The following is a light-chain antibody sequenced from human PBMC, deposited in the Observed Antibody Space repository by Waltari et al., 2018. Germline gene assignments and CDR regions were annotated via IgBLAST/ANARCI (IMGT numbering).Light chain of an antibody. CDR2: EVS. V-gene: IGLV2-8*01. CDR3: SSYAGRNTLV. J-gene: IGLJ3*02. Sequence: QSALTQPPSASGSPGQSVTISSTGTSSDVGGSNYVSWYQQHPGKAPELIIYEVSKRPSGVPDRFSGSKSGNTASLTVSGLQAEDEADYYCSSYAGRNTLVFGGGTKLTVL. CDR1: SSDVGGSNY.